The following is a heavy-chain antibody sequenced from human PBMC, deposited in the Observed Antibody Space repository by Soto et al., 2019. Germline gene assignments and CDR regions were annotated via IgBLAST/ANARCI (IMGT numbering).Heavy chain of an antibody. Sequence: GGSLRLSCAASGFTFSSYAMSWVRQAPGKGLEWVSAISGSGGSTYYADSVKGRFTISRDNSKNTLYLQMNSLRAEDTAVYYCAKVMIGNRRLHLGELSSRGSDYWGQGTLVTVSS. CDR2: ISGSGGST. CDR1: GFTFSSYA. J-gene: IGHJ4*02. D-gene: IGHD3-16*02. CDR3: AKVMIGNRRLHLGELSSRGSDY. V-gene: IGHV3-23*01.